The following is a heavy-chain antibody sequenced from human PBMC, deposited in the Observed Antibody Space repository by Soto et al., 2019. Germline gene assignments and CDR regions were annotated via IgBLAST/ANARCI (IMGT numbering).Heavy chain of an antibody. CDR2: IWYDGSNK. Sequence: PEGSLRLSCAASGFTFSSYGMHWVRQAPGKGLEWVAVIWYDGSNKYYADSVKGRFTISRDNSKNTLYLQMNSLRAEDTAVYYCAREPPNWNYYYGMDVWGQGTTVTVSS. V-gene: IGHV3-33*01. CDR1: GFTFSSYG. CDR3: AREPPNWNYYYGMDV. D-gene: IGHD1-20*01. J-gene: IGHJ6*02.